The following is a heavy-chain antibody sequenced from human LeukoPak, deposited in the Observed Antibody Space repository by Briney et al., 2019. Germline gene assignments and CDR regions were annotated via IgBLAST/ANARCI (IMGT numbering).Heavy chain of an antibody. J-gene: IGHJ5*02. CDR2: ISSSGGNT. V-gene: IGHV3-48*03. Sequence: GGSLRLSCAASGFTFSSYEMNWVRQGPGKGLEWVSYISSSGGNTYYADSVKGRFTISRDNAKNSLYLQMNSLRAEDTAVYYCARVCSVDQHNCFDPWGQGTLVTVSS. D-gene: IGHD2-15*01. CDR1: GFTFSSYE. CDR3: ARVCSVDQHNCFDP.